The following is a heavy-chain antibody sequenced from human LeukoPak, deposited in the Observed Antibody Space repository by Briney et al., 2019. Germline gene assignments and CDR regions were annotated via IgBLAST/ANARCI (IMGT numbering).Heavy chain of an antibody. D-gene: IGHD2-2*01. CDR2: INPNSGGT. V-gene: IGHV1-2*02. CDR3: ARDLGQLLHNY. J-gene: IGHJ4*02. CDR1: GGTFSSYA. Sequence: ASVKVSCKASGGTFSSYAISWVRQAPGQGLEWMGWINPNSGGTNYAQKFQGRVTMTRDTSISTAYMELSRLRSDDTAVYYCARDLGQLLHNYWGQGTLVTVSS.